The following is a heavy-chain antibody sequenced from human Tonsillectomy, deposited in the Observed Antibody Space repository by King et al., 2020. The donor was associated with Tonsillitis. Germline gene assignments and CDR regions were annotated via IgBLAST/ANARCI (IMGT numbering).Heavy chain of an antibody. J-gene: IGHJ6*02. V-gene: IGHV3-30*02. D-gene: IGHD1-14*01. CDR2: IRYDGTNK. CDR3: AKSLVCGYDRYRDYYSSGLDV. CDR1: GFTFSSYG. Sequence: VQLVESGGGVVQPGGSLRLSCAASGFTFSSYGMHWVRQAPGKGLDWVAFIRYDGTNKYYADSVKGRFTISRDSSKNTVYLQMNSLRAADTAVYYCAKSLVCGYDRYRDYYSSGLDVWGQGTTVTVS.